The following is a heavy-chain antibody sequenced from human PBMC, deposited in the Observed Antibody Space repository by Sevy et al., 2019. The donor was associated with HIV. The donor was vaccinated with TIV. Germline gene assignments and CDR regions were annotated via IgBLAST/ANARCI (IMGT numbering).Heavy chain of an antibody. J-gene: IGHJ4*02. CDR2: INHSGST. CDR1: GGSFSGYY. D-gene: IGHD3-22*01. V-gene: IGHV4-34*01. Sequence: SETLSLTCAVYGGSFSGYYWSWIRQPPGKGLEWIGEINHSGSTNYNPSLKSRVTISVDTSKNQFSLKLSSVTAADTGVYYCARGRGLRWDYYDSSGYYRFDYWGQGTLVTVSS. CDR3: ARGRGLRWDYYDSSGYYRFDY.